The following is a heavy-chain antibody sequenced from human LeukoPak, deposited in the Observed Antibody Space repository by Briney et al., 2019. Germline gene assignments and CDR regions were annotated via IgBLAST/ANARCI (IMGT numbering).Heavy chain of an antibody. Sequence: ASVKVSCKASGYTFTSYDINWVRQAPGQGLEWMGWINPNSGGTNYAQKFQGRVTMTRDTSISTAYMELSRLRSDDTAVYYCAGSSYDFDYWGQGTLVTVSS. CDR1: GYTFTSYD. CDR3: AGSSYDFDY. CDR2: INPNSGGT. V-gene: IGHV1-2*02. D-gene: IGHD1-26*01. J-gene: IGHJ4*02.